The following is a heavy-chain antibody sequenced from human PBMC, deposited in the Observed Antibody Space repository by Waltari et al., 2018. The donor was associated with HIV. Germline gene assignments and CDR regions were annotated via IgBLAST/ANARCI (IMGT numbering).Heavy chain of an antibody. CDR1: GYSISSGSS. CDR3: ARAVLRYFDNWFDP. CDR2: LYHSGDT. D-gene: IGHD3-9*01. J-gene: IGHJ5*02. V-gene: IGHV4-38-2*01. Sequence: QVQLQESGPGLVKPSETLSLTCAVSGYSISSGSSWGWIRQPPGKGLAWIGSLYHSGDTYYNPSLKSRISISLDTSKNHFSLKLSSVTAADTAVYFCARAVLRYFDNWFDPWGQGTLVTVS.